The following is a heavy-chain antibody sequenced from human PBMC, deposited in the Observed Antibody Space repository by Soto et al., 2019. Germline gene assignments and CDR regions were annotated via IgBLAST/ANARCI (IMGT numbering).Heavy chain of an antibody. Sequence: EVQLVDSGGALVQPGESLRLSCAASGFTFSDYLMTWARQAPGQGLEWVATIKQDGNEKYYVDSVTGRFTISRDNANNSLYQQLNALRAEATAVYYCAIGHWLGKWGQGTLVTVSS. CDR2: IKQDGNEK. J-gene: IGHJ4*02. V-gene: IGHV3-7*01. CDR1: GFTFSDYL. D-gene: IGHD6-19*01. CDR3: AIGHWLGK.